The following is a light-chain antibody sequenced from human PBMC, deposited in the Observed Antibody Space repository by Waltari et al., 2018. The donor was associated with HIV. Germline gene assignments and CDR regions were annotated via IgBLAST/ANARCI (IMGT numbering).Light chain of an antibody. V-gene: IGLV1-40*01. CDR1: IPNLGAGYD. J-gene: IGLJ2*01. CDR2: GNK. Sequence: QSVLTQPPSVSGAPGQRVTIPCPGGIPNLGAGYDVHWYQQIPGTAPKRLISGNKNRPSGVPDRFSASKSGTSASLASTGLQAEDEADYFCQSYDRSLSASVVFGGGTKLTVL. CDR3: QSYDRSLSASVV.